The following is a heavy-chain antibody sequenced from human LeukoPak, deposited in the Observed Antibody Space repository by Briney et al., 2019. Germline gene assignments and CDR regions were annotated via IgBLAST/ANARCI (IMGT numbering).Heavy chain of an antibody. V-gene: IGHV4-38-2*02. Sequence: PSETLSLTCTVSGYSINSGYYWVWIRQPPGKGLEWIGSIYRSGSTNYNPSLKSRVTISVDTSKNQFSLKLTSVTTADTAVYYCAGEDYFDSSGYASWRFDIWGQGTMVTVSS. D-gene: IGHD3-22*01. CDR2: IYRSGST. J-gene: IGHJ3*02. CDR1: GYSINSGYY. CDR3: AGEDYFDSSGYASWRFDI.